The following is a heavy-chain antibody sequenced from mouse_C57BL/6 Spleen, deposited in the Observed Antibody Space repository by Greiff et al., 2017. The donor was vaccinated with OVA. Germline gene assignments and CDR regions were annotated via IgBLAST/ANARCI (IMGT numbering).Heavy chain of an antibody. D-gene: IGHD1-1*01. Sequence: VQLQQSGPELVKPGASVKISCKASGYAFSSSWMNWVKQRPGKGLEWIGRIYPGDGDTNYNGKFKGKATLTADKSSSTAYMQLSSLTSEDSAVYCCARSYYGSPYYFDYWGQGTTLTVSS. J-gene: IGHJ2*01. CDR2: IYPGDGDT. V-gene: IGHV1-82*01. CDR3: ARSYYGSPYYFDY. CDR1: GYAFSSSW.